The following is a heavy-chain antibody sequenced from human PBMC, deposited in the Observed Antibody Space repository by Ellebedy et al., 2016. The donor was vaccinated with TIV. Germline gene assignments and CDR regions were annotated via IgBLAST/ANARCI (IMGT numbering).Heavy chain of an antibody. CDR1: GFTFSDYY. J-gene: IGHJ4*02. Sequence: GGSLRLXXAASGFTFSDYYMTWIRQAPGKGLEWISYISESGSATYYGDSERGRFTISRDNAKNTLYLQMNSLRAEDTAVYHCAIGAHPYSFESWGQGTLVTVSS. CDR2: ISESGSAT. V-gene: IGHV3-11*04. CDR3: AIGAHPYSFES.